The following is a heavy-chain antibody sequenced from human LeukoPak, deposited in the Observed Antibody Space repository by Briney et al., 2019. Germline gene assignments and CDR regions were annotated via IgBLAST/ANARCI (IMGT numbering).Heavy chain of an antibody. J-gene: IGHJ6*02. CDR2: IYSGGST. Sequence: PGGSLRLSCAASGFTVSSNYMSWVRQAPGKGLEWVSVIYSGGSTYYADSVKSRFTISRDNSKNTLYLQMNSLRAEDTAVYYCARDPLPMSSYYYYGMDVWGQGTTVTVSS. CDR1: GFTVSSNY. CDR3: ARDPLPMSSYYYYGMDV. V-gene: IGHV3-66*01. D-gene: IGHD2-2*01.